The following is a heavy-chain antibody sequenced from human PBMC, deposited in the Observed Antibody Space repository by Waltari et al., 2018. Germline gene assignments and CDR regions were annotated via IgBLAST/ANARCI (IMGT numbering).Heavy chain of an antibody. CDR3: VRGMRGYDY. Sequence: EVQVVESGVDLVQPGQSLRLTCPTRGYTFGEYGVSWVRQAPGKGLEWVSIFRSKTYGETREYAASVKVRFSISRDDSKRIVYLEMNSLQSEDTAIYFCVRGMRGYDYWGQGTRVTVSS. J-gene: IGHJ4*02. CDR1: GYTFGEYG. CDR2: FRSKTYGETR. D-gene: IGHD3-3*01. V-gene: IGHV3-49*04.